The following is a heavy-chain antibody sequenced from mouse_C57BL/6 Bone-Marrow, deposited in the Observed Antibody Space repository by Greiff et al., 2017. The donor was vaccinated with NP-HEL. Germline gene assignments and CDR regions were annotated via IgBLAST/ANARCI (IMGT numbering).Heavy chain of an antibody. V-gene: IGHV5-9*01. D-gene: IGHD2-3*01. CDR2: ISGGGGNT. Sequence: EVQRVESGGGLVKPGGSLKLSCAASGFTFSSYTMSWVRQTPEKRLEWVATISGGGGNTYYPDSVKGRFTISRDNAKTTLYLQMSSLRSEDTALYYCAMHDGYYPYAMDYWGQGTSVTVSS. J-gene: IGHJ4*01. CDR1: GFTFSSYT. CDR3: AMHDGYYPYAMDY.